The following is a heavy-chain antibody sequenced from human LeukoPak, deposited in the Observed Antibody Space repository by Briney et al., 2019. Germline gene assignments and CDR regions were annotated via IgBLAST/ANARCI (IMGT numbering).Heavy chain of an antibody. Sequence: ASVKVSCKASGYTFTGYYMHWVRQAPGQGLEWMGWINPNSGGTNYAQKFQGRVTMTRDTSISTAYMELSRLRSDDTAVYYCARGWDIVVVPWFDPWGQGTLVTVSS. CDR3: ARGWDIVVVPWFDP. CDR1: GYTFTGYY. CDR2: INPNSGGT. J-gene: IGHJ5*02. V-gene: IGHV1-2*02. D-gene: IGHD2-15*01.